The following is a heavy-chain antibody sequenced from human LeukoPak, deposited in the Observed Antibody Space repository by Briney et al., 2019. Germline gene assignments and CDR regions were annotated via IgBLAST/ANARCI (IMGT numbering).Heavy chain of an antibody. CDR1: GYTFTSYY. J-gene: IGHJ4*02. D-gene: IGHD5-18*01. V-gene: IGHV1-46*01. Sequence: GASVKVSCKASGYTFTSYYMHWVRQAPGQGLEWMGIINPSGGSTSYAQKFQGRVIMTRDTSTSTVYMELSSLRSEDTAVYYCARDQTAMPFRSALPGVPDYWGQGTLVTVSS. CDR3: ARDQTAMPFRSALPGVPDY. CDR2: INPSGGST.